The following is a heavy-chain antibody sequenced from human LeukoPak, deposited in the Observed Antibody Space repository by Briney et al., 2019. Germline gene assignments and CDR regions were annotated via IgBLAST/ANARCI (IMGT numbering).Heavy chain of an antibody. D-gene: IGHD5-18*01. V-gene: IGHV4-39*01. J-gene: IGHJ6*02. CDR1: GGSISSSSYY. Sequence: PSETLSLTCTVSGGSISSSSYYWGWIRQPPGKGLEWIGSIYYSGSTYYNPSLKSRVTISVDTSKNQFSLKLSSVTAADTAVYYCASRRPTAMAPHYYYYYGMDVWGQGTTVTVSS. CDR3: ASRRPTAMAPHYYYYYGMDV. CDR2: IYYSGST.